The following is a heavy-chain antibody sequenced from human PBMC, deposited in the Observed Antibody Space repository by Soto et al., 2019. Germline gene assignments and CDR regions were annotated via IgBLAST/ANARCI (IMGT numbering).Heavy chain of an antibody. CDR1: GYTFTGYY. J-gene: IGHJ4*02. D-gene: IGHD4-4*01. V-gene: IGHV1-2*04. CDR2: INPNSGGT. Sequence: QVQLVQSGAEVKKPGASVKVSCKASGYTFTGYYMHWVRQAPGQGLEWMGWINPNSGGTNYAQKFQGWVTMTRDTSISTAYMELSRLRSDDTAVYYCARAAATVTIDNPGTYYFDYWGQGTLVTVSS. CDR3: ARAAATVTIDNPGTYYFDY.